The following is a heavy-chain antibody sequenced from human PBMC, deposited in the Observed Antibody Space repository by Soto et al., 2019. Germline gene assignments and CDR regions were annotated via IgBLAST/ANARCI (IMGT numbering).Heavy chain of an antibody. CDR2: ISYDGNNK. D-gene: IGHD3-16*01. Sequence: QVQLVESGGGVVQPGRSLRLSCAASGVTFTNYGMHWVRQAPGKGLEWVAVISYDGNNKYYTDSVTGRFTISRDSSKNTLYLQMNSLRGEDTAVYYCAKPYEYGMDVWGQGTTVTVSS. CDR3: AKPYEYGMDV. V-gene: IGHV3-30*18. CDR1: GVTFTNYG. J-gene: IGHJ6*02.